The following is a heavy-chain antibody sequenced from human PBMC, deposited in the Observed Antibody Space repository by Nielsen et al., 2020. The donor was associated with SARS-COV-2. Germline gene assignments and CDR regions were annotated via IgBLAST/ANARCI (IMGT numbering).Heavy chain of an antibody. V-gene: IGHV1-69*13. CDR2: IIPIFGTA. CDR3: ARVNYYGSGSYPYFDY. Sequence: SVKVSCKASGGTFSSYAISWVRQAPGQGLEWMGGIIPIFGTANYAQKFQGRVTITADESTSTAYMELSSLRSEDTAVYYCARVNYYGSGSYPYFDYWGQGTLVTVSS. CDR1: GGTFSSYA. J-gene: IGHJ4*02. D-gene: IGHD3-10*01.